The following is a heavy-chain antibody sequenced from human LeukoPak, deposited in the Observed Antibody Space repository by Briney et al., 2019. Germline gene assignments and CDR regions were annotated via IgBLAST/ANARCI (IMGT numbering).Heavy chain of an antibody. CDR3: AKGGDLITYFDY. CDR2: ISGSGGTP. V-gene: IGHV3-23*01. Sequence: GGSLRLSCAASGFTFSSYSMNWVRQAPGKGLEWVSTISGSGGTPHYADSVKGRFTISRDNSKNTLHLQMNSLRAEDTAVYYCAKGGDLITYFDYWGQGTLVTVSS. J-gene: IGHJ4*02. D-gene: IGHD3-16*01. CDR1: GFTFSSYS.